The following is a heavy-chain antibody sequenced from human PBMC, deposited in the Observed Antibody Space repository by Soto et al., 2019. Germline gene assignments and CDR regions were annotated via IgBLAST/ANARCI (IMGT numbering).Heavy chain of an antibody. Sequence: GSLRLSCAASGFTFSSYAMHWVRQAPGKGLEWVAVISYDGSNKYYADSVKGRFTISRDNSKNTLYLQMNSLRAEDTAVYYCARVRGAAARDYWGQGTLVTVSS. V-gene: IGHV3-30-3*01. CDR3: ARVRGAAARDY. J-gene: IGHJ4*02. CDR2: ISYDGSNK. CDR1: GFTFSSYA. D-gene: IGHD6-13*01.